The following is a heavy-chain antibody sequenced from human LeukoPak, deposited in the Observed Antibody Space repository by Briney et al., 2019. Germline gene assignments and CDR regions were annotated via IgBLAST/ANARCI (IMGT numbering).Heavy chain of an antibody. Sequence: PGRSLRLSCSASGFTFSGYAMQWVRQTPAKGLQWLGFISYDGIHKYYADSVKGRFTVSRDNAKNTLYLQMNSLRGEDTAVYYCARGDENYYGSGTYSPYDYWGQGTLVTVSS. CDR1: GFTFSGYA. D-gene: IGHD3-10*01. CDR2: ISYDGIHK. V-gene: IGHV3-30-3*01. CDR3: ARGDENYYGSGTYSPYDY. J-gene: IGHJ4*02.